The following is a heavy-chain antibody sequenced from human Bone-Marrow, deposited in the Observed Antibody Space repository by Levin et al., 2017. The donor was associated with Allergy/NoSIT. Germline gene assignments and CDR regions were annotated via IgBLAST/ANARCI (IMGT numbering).Heavy chain of an antibody. V-gene: IGHV3-48*04. Sequence: GGSLRLSCAASGFTFSSYSMNWVRQAPGEGLEWVSYISSTSSTIYYADSVKGRFAISRDNAKSSLYLQMNSLRAEDTAVYYCARDMYSAWTMISFDYWGQGTLVTVSS. D-gene: IGHD1-26*01. J-gene: IGHJ4*02. CDR1: GFTFSSYS. CDR3: ARDMYSAWTMISFDY. CDR2: ISSTSSTI.